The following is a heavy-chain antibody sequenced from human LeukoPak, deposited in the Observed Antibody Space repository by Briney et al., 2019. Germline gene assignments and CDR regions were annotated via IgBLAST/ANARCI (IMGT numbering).Heavy chain of an antibody. CDR1: GGTFSSYA. CDR2: IIPIFGTA. Sequence: GASVKVSCKASGGTFSSYAISWVRQAPGQGLEWMGGIIPIFGTANYAQKFQGRVTITADESTSTAYVELSSLRSEDTAVYYCASTGSFIVVVPATYAFDIWGQGTMVTVSS. D-gene: IGHD2-2*01. V-gene: IGHV1-69*13. J-gene: IGHJ3*02. CDR3: ASTGSFIVVVPATYAFDI.